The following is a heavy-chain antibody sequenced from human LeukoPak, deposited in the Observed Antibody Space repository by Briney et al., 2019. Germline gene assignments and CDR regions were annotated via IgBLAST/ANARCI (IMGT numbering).Heavy chain of an antibody. CDR1: GFTFSSYG. J-gene: IGHJ4*02. V-gene: IGHV3-30*03. Sequence: QPGRSLRLSCAASGFTFSSYGMHWVRQAPGKGLEWVAVISYDGSNKYYADSVKGRFTISRDNSKNTLYLQMNSLRAGDTAVYYCARGRGYSYGTDYWGQGTLVTVSS. CDR2: ISYDGSNK. D-gene: IGHD5-18*01. CDR3: ARGRGYSYGTDY.